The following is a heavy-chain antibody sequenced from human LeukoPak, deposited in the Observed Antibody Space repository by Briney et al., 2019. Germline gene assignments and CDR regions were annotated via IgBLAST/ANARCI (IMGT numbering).Heavy chain of an antibody. CDR1: GRSIISYY. D-gene: IGHD2-2*01. CDR2: IYYSGTT. J-gene: IGHJ4*02. CDR3: ARGPGAMYFDF. V-gene: IGHV4-59*01. Sequence: SETLSLTCAVSGRSIISYYWSWLRQPPGKGLEWIGYIYYSGTTNYNPSLKSRVTISVDRSKNQFSLKLSSVTAADTAVYYCARGPGAMYFDFWGQGTLVTVSS.